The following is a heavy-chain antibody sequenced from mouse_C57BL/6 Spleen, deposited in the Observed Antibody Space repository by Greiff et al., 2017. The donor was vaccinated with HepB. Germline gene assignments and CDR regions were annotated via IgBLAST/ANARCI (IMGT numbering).Heavy chain of an antibody. CDR1: GFTFSDYG. CDR3: ARNWAWFAY. J-gene: IGHJ3*01. D-gene: IGHD4-1*01. Sequence: EVQLQQSGGGLVKPGGSLKLSCAASGFTFSDYGMHWVRQAPEKGLEWVAYISSGSSTIYYADTVKGRFTISRDNAKNTLFLQMTSLRAEDTAMYYCARNWAWFAYWGQGTLVTVSA. CDR2: ISSGSSTI. V-gene: IGHV5-17*01.